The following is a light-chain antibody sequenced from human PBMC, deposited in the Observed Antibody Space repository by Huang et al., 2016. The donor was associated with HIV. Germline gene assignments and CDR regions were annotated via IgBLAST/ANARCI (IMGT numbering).Light chain of an antibody. Sequence: EIVMTQSPATLSVSPGERATLSCKASQSISSDLAWYQQKPGQPPRLRIHGASTRATGIPARFSGSGSGTGFTLTISSLQSEDFAVYHCQQYNNWPYTFGQGTKLEIK. J-gene: IGKJ2*01. CDR2: GAS. CDR3: QQYNNWPYT. V-gene: IGKV3-15*01. CDR1: QSISSD.